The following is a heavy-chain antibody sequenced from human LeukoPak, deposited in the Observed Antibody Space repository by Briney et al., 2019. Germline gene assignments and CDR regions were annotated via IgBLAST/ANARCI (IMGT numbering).Heavy chain of an antibody. J-gene: IGHJ4*02. V-gene: IGHV5-10-1*01. D-gene: IGHD3-22*01. Sequence: GESLKISCKGSGYSFTGYWISWVRQMPGKGLEWMGRIDPSDSYTNYSPSFQGHVTISADKSISTAYLQWSSLKASDTAMYYCARLSYYYDSSGYYYYFDYWGQGTLVTVSS. CDR3: ARLSYYYDSSGYYYYFDY. CDR2: IDPSDSYT. CDR1: GYSFTGYW.